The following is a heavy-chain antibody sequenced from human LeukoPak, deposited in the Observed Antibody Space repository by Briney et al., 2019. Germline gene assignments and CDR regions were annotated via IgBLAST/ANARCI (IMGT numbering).Heavy chain of an antibody. CDR1: GFTVSSNY. Sequence: PGGSLRLSCAASGFTVSSNYMSWVRQAPGKGLEWVSVIYSGGSTYYADSVKGRFTISRDNAKNSLYLQMNSLRDEDTAVYYCARQEFDYWGQGTLVTVSS. CDR2: IYSGGST. V-gene: IGHV3-66*04. CDR3: ARQEFDY. J-gene: IGHJ4*02.